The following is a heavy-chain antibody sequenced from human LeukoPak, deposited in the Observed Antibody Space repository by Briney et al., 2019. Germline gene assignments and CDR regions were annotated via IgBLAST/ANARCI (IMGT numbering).Heavy chain of an antibody. V-gene: IGHV3-33*01. CDR1: GVSFNTYG. Sequence: GGALRLSCAACGVSFNTYGRHWGGQAPGEGREGVAVIWYDGSSEYYADSVKGRFTISRDNSKTTLYLQMNSLRAADTAVYYCAREIERWEAYFYYGMDVWGQGTTVTVSS. CDR2: IWYDGSSE. J-gene: IGHJ6*02. D-gene: IGHD1-26*01. CDR3: AREIERWEAYFYYGMDV.